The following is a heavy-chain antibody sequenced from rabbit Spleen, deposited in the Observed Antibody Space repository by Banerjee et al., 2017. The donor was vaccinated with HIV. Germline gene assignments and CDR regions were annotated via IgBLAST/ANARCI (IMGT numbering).Heavy chain of an antibody. CDR2: IYNGDGST. V-gene: IGHV1S45*01. J-gene: IGHJ6*01. CDR3: ARPASTYSYGMDL. CDR1: GFDFSSSYW. D-gene: IGHD7-1*01. Sequence: QEQLVEYGGDRVQPEGSLTLTCVVSGFDFSSSYWICWVRQAPGKGLEWIGCIYNGDGSTYYASWVNGRFSISKTSSTTVTLQMTSLTAADTATYFCARPASTYSYGMDLWGPGTLVTVS.